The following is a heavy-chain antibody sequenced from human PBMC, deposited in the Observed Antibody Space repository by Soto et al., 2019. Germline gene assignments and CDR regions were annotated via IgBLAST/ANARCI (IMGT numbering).Heavy chain of an antibody. J-gene: IGHJ4*02. D-gene: IGHD2-2*01. CDR1: GGSFSGYY. CDR3: ARSDIVVVPAPFDY. Sequence: PSETLSLTCAVYGGSFSGYYWSWIRQPPGKGLEWIGEINHSGSTNYNPSLKSRVTISVDTSKNQFSLKLSSVTAADTAVYYCARSDIVVVPAPFDYWGQGTLVTVS. CDR2: INHSGST. V-gene: IGHV4-34*01.